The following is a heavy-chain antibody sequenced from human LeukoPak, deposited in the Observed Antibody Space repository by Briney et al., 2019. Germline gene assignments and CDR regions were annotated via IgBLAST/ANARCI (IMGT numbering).Heavy chain of an antibody. CDR3: ARKTYCSGGRCYGENWFDP. J-gene: IGHJ5*02. Sequence: SETLSLTCTVTGGSLSGYHWNWIRQSPGKGLEWMANVYYTGNADYNPSLKSRVTISVDTSKNEISLILSSVTAADTAVYYCARKTYCSGGRCYGENWFDPWGQGTLVTVSS. D-gene: IGHD2-15*01. V-gene: IGHV4-59*08. CDR2: VYYTGNA. CDR1: GGSLSGYH.